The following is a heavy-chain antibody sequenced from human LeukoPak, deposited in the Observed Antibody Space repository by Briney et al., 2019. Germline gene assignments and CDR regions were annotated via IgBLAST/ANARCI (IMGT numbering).Heavy chain of an antibody. CDR3: ARDPQQLSFDY. D-gene: IGHD4-11*01. CDR1: GFTFSSYG. V-gene: IGHV3-33*01. J-gene: IGHJ4*02. Sequence: GGSLRLSCAASGFTFSSYGMHWVRQAPGKGLEWVAVIWYDGSNKYYADSVKGRFTISRDNSKNTLYLQMNSLRAEDTAVYYCARDPQQLSFDYWGQGTLVTVSS. CDR2: IWYDGSNK.